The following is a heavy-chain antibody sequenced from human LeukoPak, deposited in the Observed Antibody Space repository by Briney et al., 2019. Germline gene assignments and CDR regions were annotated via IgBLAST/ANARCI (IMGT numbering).Heavy chain of an antibody. CDR1: GFTFSSYA. J-gene: IGHJ6*02. CDR2: INAGGGST. Sequence: GGSLRLSCAASGFTFSSYAMNWVRQAPGKGLEWVSAINAGGGSTYYADSVKGRFTISRDNSKNTLYLQMNSLRAEDTAVYYCAKQYYDSSAYYYYYYGMDVWGQGTTVTVSS. V-gene: IGHV3-23*01. D-gene: IGHD3-22*01. CDR3: AKQYYDSSAYYYYYYGMDV.